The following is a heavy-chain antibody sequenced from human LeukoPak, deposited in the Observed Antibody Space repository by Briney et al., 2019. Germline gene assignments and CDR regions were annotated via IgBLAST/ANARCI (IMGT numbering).Heavy chain of an antibody. CDR3: VKDRTGTYTLDY. CDR1: GFTFSSYW. Sequence: GGSLRLSCAASGFTFSSYWMHWVRQTPGKGLVWVSRINSNGSSTRYADSVKGRFTISRDNAKNTLDLQMSSLRAEDTAVYYCVKDRTGTYTLDYWGQGTLVTVSS. V-gene: IGHV3-74*01. D-gene: IGHD3-10*01. J-gene: IGHJ4*02. CDR2: INSNGSST.